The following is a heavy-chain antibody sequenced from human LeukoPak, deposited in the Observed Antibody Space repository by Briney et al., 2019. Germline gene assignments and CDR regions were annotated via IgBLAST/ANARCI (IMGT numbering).Heavy chain of an antibody. J-gene: IGHJ6*02. D-gene: IGHD3-3*01. Sequence: GASVTVSCTASGYTFTGYYMHWVRPAPGQGLEWMGRINPNSGGTNYAQKFQGRVTMTRDTSISTAYMELSRLRSDDTAVYYCARDWGPDPLDFWSGYFDYYYYGMDVWGQGTTVTVSS. CDR3: ARDWGPDPLDFWSGYFDYYYYGMDV. V-gene: IGHV1-2*06. CDR2: INPNSGGT. CDR1: GYTFTGYY.